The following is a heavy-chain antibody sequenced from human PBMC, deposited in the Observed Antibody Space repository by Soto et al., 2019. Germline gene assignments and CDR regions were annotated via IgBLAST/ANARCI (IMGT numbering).Heavy chain of an antibody. Sequence: PGGSLRLSCAASGFTLSNFWMSWVRQAPGKGLEWVAMIKEDGSEKYYVDSVKGRFTIARDNAKNSLYLQMNSLRAEDTAMYYCARDSGFDVLTGYQHFDYWGQGTLVTVSS. CDR3: ARDSGFDVLTGYQHFDY. D-gene: IGHD3-9*01. CDR2: IKEDGSEK. CDR1: GFTLSNFW. V-gene: IGHV3-7*03. J-gene: IGHJ4*02.